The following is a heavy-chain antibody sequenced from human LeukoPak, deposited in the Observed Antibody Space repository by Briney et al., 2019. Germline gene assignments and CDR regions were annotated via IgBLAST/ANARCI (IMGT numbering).Heavy chain of an antibody. CDR3: ATESTVTTRVYRYYYYMDV. D-gene: IGHD4-11*01. J-gene: IGHJ6*03. V-gene: IGHV1-24*01. CDR1: GYTLTELS. CDR2: FDPEDGET. Sequence: GASVKVSCKVSGYTLTELSVHWVRQAPGKGLEWMGGFDPEDGETIYAQKFQGRVTMTEDTSTDTAYMELSSLRSEDTAVYYCATESTVTTRVYRYYYYMDVWGKGTTVTVSS.